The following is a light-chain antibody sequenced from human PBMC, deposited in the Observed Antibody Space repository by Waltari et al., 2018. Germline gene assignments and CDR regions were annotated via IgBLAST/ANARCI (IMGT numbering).Light chain of an antibody. Sequence: QSALTKPASVSGSPGQSITISCTGFNSNVGNYNIVSWYQTHPGKAPKLLVYGGNRRPSGVANRFSGSNSDNTASLTLSGLQAEDEADYYCCSNVGSSVFFGGGTKLTVL. V-gene: IGLV2-23*03. J-gene: IGLJ2*01. CDR3: CSNVGSSVF. CDR1: NSNVGNYNI. CDR2: GGN.